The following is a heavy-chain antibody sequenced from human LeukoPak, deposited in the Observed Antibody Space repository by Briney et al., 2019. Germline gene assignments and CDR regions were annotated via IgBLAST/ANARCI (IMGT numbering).Heavy chain of an antibody. CDR3: ARGPVDYGDYVPPFDP. CDR2: INHSGST. V-gene: IGHV4-34*01. D-gene: IGHD4-17*01. CDR1: GGSFSGYY. Sequence: SETLSLTCAVYGGSFSGYYWSWIRQPPGKGLEWIGEINHSGSTNYNPSLKSRVTISVDTSKNQFSLKLSSVTAADTAVYYCARGPVDYGDYVPPFDPWGQGTLVTVS. J-gene: IGHJ5*02.